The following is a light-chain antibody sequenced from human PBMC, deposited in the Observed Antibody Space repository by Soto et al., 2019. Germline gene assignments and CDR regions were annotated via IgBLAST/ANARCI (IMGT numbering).Light chain of an antibody. CDR3: SSYTSSSSGGV. CDR2: DVS. CDR1: SSDVGGYNY. Sequence: QSALTQPASVSGSPGQSITISCTGTSSDVGGYNYVSWYQQHPGKAPKLMIYDVSNRPSGVSNRFSGSKSDNTASLTISGLQAEDEADYYCSSYTSSSSGGVFGTGTKLTVL. J-gene: IGLJ1*01. V-gene: IGLV2-14*01.